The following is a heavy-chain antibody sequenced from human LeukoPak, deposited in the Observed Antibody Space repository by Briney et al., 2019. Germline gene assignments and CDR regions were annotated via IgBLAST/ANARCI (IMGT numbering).Heavy chain of an antibody. D-gene: IGHD3-10*01. CDR1: GGSINGYY. CDR2: VYNSDYT. CDR3: ARNLGSSYSYLFDY. V-gene: IGHV4-4*08. Sequence: SETLSLTCTVSGGSINGYYWSWIRQPPGKGLEWIGYVYNSDYTQYNPSLKGRVSISFDTSKSQFSLRLTSVTAADTAVYFYARNLGSSYSYLFDYWGQGSLVTVSS. J-gene: IGHJ4*02.